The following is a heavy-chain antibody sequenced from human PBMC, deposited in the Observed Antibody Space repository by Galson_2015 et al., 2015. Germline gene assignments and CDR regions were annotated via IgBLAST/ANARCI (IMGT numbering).Heavy chain of an antibody. CDR1: GGTFSSHT. D-gene: IGHD1-1*01. J-gene: IGHJ4*02. Sequence: SVKVSCKVSGGTFSSHTVSWVRQAPGQGLEWMGGITPVSGTANYAQKFQGRVTLTADVSTSTAYMELSSLRSEDTAIYFCARWAGGNNWYGPFDYWGQGALVTVS. CDR3: ARWAGGNNWYGPFDY. CDR2: ITPVSGTA. V-gene: IGHV1-69*13.